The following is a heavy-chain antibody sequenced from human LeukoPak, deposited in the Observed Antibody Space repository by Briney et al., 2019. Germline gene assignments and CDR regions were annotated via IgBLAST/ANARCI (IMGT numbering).Heavy chain of an antibody. V-gene: IGHV1-3*01. D-gene: IGHD2-15*01. CDR1: GYIFISYA. CDR3: ARDSGEYYFDY. CDR2: ITAGNGNT. J-gene: IGHJ4*02. Sequence: ASVKVSCKASGYIFISYAMHWVRQAPGQRFEWMGWITAGNGNTKYSQKFQGRVTITRDTSASTAYMELSSLRSEDTAVYYCARDSGEYYFDYWGQGTLVTVSS.